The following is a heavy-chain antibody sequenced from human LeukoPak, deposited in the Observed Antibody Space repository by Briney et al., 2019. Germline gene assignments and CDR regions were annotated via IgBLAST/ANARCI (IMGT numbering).Heavy chain of an antibody. V-gene: IGHV3-9*01. D-gene: IGHD1-26*01. CDR3: ARDPYSGNYGNYYYYYMDV. J-gene: IGHJ6*03. CDR2: ISWNSGRI. Sequence: PGRSLRLSCAASGFTFDDYAMHWVRQAPGKGLEWVSGISWNSGRIGYADSVKGRFTISRDNAKNSLYLQMNSLGPEDTAVYYCARDPYSGNYGNYYYYYMDVWGKGTTVTISS. CDR1: GFTFDDYA.